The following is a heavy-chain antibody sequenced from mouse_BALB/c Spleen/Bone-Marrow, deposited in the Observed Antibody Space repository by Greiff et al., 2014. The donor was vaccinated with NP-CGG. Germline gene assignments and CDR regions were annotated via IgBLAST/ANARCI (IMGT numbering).Heavy chain of an antibody. V-gene: IGHV5-6*01. CDR2: IGSGGSYT. CDR1: GFTFSSYD. CDR3: SRLSYDYDGAWFAY. D-gene: IGHD2-4*01. Sequence: EVKLVESGGDLVRPGGSLKLSCAASGFTFSSYDMSWVRQTPDKRLEWVATIGSGGSYTYYPDSVKGRFTISRDNAKNTLYLQMSSLKSEDTAMYYRSRLSYDYDGAWFAYWGQGTLVTVSA. J-gene: IGHJ3*01.